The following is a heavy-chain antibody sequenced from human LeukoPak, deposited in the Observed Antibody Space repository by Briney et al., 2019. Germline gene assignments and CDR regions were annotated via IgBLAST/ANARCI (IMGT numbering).Heavy chain of an antibody. CDR2: ISAYNGNT. J-gene: IGHJ4*02. V-gene: IGHV1-18*01. D-gene: IGHD2-2*01. CDR1: GYTFTSYG. Sequence: GASVKVSCKASGYTFTSYGISWVRQAPGQGLEWMGWISAYNGNTNYAQKLQGRVTMTTDTSTSTAYMELGSLRSDDTAVYYCARDNVVVPAAMPFDYWGQGTLVTVSS. CDR3: ARDNVVVPAAMPFDY.